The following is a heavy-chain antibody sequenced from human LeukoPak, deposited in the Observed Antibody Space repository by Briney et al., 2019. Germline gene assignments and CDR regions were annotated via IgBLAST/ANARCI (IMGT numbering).Heavy chain of an antibody. CDR3: ARDLTPPTPLTTTHGAFDI. D-gene: IGHD4-17*01. J-gene: IGHJ3*02. CDR1: GFTFSSYS. CDR2: ISSSSSYI. V-gene: IGHV3-21*01. Sequence: PGGSLRLSCAASGFTFSSYSMNWVRQAPGKGLEWVSSISSSSSYIYYADSVKGRFTISRDNAKNSLYLQMNSLRAEDTAVYYCARDLTPPTPLTTTHGAFDIWGQGTMVTVSS.